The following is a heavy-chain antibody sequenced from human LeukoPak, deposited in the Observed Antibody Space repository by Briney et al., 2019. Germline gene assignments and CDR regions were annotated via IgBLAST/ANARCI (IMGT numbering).Heavy chain of an antibody. D-gene: IGHD3-10*01. J-gene: IGHJ6*03. CDR3: AKDSAFYYIDV. CDR1: GFTFRSYW. Sequence: GGSLRLSCAASGFTFRSYWMSWVRQAPGKGLEWVANIKQDGREQYHVDSVRGGFTISRDNAKSSFYLQMNSLSAEETAVYYCAKDSAFYYIDVWGRGTTVIISS. V-gene: IGHV3-7*01. CDR2: IKQDGREQ.